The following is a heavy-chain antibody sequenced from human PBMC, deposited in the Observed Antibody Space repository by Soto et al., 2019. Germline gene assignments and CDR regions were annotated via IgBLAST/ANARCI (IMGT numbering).Heavy chain of an antibody. CDR2: ISASGDST. Sequence: EEQLLESGGGSVQPGGSLRLSCAASGFTFSSYAMNWVRQAPGKGLERVSGISASGDSTNYADSVKGRFTISRDNSKNTLYLQMNSLGAEDTAIYYCAKVNTIFGVLLFSSAYYFGMDVWGQGTTVTVSS. V-gene: IGHV3-23*01. J-gene: IGHJ6*02. CDR3: AKVNTIFGVLLFSSAYYFGMDV. CDR1: GFTFSSYA. D-gene: IGHD3-3*01.